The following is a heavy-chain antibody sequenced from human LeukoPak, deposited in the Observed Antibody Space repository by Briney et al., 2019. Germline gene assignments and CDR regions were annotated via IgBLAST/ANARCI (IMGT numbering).Heavy chain of an antibody. CDR1: GYSFTSYW. J-gene: IGHJ4*02. D-gene: IGHD2-21*02. V-gene: IGHV5-10-1*01. CDR2: IVPSDSYT. CDR3: ARLELAYCGGDCYSLDY. Sequence: RGESLSISCKGSGYSFTSYWSSWVRQMPGKGLEWVGRIVPSDSYTNYSPSFQGHVTISADKSISTAYLQWSSLKASDTAMYYCARLELAYCGGDCYSLDYWGQGTLVTVSS.